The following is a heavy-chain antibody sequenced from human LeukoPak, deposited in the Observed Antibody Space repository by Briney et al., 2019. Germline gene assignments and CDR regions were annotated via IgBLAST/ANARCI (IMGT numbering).Heavy chain of an antibody. V-gene: IGHV1-46*01. CDR2: INPSGGST. D-gene: IGHD5-24*01. CDR3: ARARRKEMATLYAFDI. Sequence: ASVKVSCKASVYTFTSYYMHWVRQAPGQGLEWMGIINPSGGSTSYAQKFQGRVTMTRDTSTSTAYMELSSLRSEDTAVYYCARARRKEMATLYAFDIWGQGTMVTVSP. J-gene: IGHJ3*02. CDR1: VYTFTSYY.